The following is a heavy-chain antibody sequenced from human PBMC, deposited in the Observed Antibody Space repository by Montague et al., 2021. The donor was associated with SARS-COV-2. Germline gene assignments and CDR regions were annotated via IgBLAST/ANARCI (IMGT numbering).Heavy chain of an antibody. D-gene: IGHD1-26*01. Sequence: TLSLTCTVSGGSISTYYWSWIRQPPGKAPEWLARIDWDDDKHYNASLKTRLTISKDTSKNHVVLTMTNMDPVDTGTYYCARSGQPAGNYAPLGYYGLDVWGRGTTVIVSS. CDR2: IDWDDDK. CDR1: GGSISTYYW. V-gene: IGHV2-70*11. CDR3: ARSGQPAGNYAPLGYYGLDV. J-gene: IGHJ6*02.